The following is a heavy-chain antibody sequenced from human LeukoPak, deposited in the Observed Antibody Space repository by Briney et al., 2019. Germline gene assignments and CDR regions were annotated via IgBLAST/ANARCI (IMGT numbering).Heavy chain of an antibody. V-gene: IGHV5-51*01. J-gene: IGHJ4*02. D-gene: IGHD3-3*01. CDR2: IYPGDSDT. CDR1: GYSFTSYW. CDR3: ARHVEYDFWSGYPLYYFDY. Sequence: GESLKISCKGSGYSFTSYWIGWVRQMPGKGLEWMGIIYPGDSDTRYSPSFQGQVTISADKSISTAYLQWSSLKASDTAMYYCARHVEYDFWSGYPLYYFDYWGQGTLVTVSS.